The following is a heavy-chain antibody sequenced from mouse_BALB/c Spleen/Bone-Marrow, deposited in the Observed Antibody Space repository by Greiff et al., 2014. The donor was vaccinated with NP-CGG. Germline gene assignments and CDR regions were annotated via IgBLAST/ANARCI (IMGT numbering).Heavy chain of an antibody. CDR1: GFTFSSFG. CDR2: ISSGSSTI. Sequence: VQLKESGGGLVQPGGSRKPSCAASGFTFSSFGMHWVRQAPEKGLEWVAYISSGSSTIYYADTVKGRFTISRDNPKNTLFLQMTSLRSEDTAMYYCASRAYWGQGTLVTVSA. CDR3: ASRAY. V-gene: IGHV5-17*02. J-gene: IGHJ3*01.